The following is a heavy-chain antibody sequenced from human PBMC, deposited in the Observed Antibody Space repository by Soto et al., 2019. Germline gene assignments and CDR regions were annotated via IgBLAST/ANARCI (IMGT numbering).Heavy chain of an antibody. CDR2: INWNGGST. J-gene: IGHJ4*02. CDR3: AKGSGYYDSSGSPRYYYFDY. CDR1: GFTFDDYG. D-gene: IGHD3-22*01. Sequence: PGGSLRLSCAASGFTFDDYGMSWVRQAPGKGLEWVSGINWNGGSTGYADSVKGRFTISRDNSKNTLYLQMNSLRAEDTAVFYCAKGSGYYDSSGSPRYYYFDYWGQGTLVTVPS. V-gene: IGHV3-20*04.